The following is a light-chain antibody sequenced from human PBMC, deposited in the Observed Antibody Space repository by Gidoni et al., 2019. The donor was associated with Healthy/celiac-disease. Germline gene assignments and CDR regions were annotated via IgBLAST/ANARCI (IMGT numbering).Light chain of an antibody. CDR2: QDN. CDR1: QLGDKY. Sequence: SYELTPPPSVAVSPGQTASITCSGDQLGDKYACWYQQKPGPSPVLVIYQDNKRPSGIPERFSGSNSGNTATLTISGTQAMDEADYSCQAWDSSIVVFGGGTKLTVL. CDR3: QAWDSSIVV. V-gene: IGLV3-1*01. J-gene: IGLJ2*01.